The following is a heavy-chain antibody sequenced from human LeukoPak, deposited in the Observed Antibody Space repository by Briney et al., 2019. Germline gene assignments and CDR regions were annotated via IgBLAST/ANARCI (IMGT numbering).Heavy chain of an antibody. CDR1: GFTFSSYS. V-gene: IGHV3-21*01. CDR3: ASWMVQGVLAFDY. D-gene: IGHD3-10*01. J-gene: IGHJ4*02. Sequence: GGSLRLSCAASGFTFSSYSMNWVRQAPGKGLEWVSSISSSSSYIYYADSVKGRFTISRDNAKNSLYLQMNSLRAEDTAVYYCASWMVQGVLAFDYWGQGTLVTVSS. CDR2: ISSSSSYI.